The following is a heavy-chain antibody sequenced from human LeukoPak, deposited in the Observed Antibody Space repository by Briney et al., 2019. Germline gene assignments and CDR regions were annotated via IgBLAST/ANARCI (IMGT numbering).Heavy chain of an antibody. Sequence: SETLSLTCAVHGGSFSGYSWNWIRQSPGKGLEWIGEIHRSGTTNYNESLKSRVSMSIDTSKNQFSLRLTSVTAADTAVYYCARSPILPGDYWGQGTLVTVSA. D-gene: IGHD3-9*01. J-gene: IGHJ4*02. CDR2: IHRSGTT. CDR3: ARSPILPGDY. CDR1: GGSFSGYS. V-gene: IGHV4-34*01.